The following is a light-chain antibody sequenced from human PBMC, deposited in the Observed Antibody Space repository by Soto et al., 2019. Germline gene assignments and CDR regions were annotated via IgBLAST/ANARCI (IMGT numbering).Light chain of an antibody. Sequence: EIVMTQSPATLSVSPGERATLSCRTSQSIGSSLAWYQQRVGQAPRLLIYGAATRAAGVPARFSGSGSVTEFTPTISSLQSEDFAVYYCQHYNNWPFTFGQGTKVDIK. CDR2: GAA. CDR3: QHYNNWPFT. J-gene: IGKJ2*01. V-gene: IGKV3-15*01. CDR1: QSIGSS.